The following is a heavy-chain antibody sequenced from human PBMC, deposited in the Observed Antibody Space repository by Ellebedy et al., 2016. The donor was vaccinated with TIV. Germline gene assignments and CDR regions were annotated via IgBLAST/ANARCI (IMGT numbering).Heavy chain of an antibody. CDR2: ISSSSSYT. D-gene: IGHD2-15*01. J-gene: IGHJ3*02. Sequence: GESLKISXAASGFTFSDYYMSWIRQAPGKGLEWVSYISSSSSYTNYADSVKGRFTISRDNAKNSLYLQMNSLRAEDTAVYYCAREGAYCSGGSCYPYDAFDIWGQGTMVTVSS. CDR3: AREGAYCSGGSCYPYDAFDI. V-gene: IGHV3-11*05. CDR1: GFTFSDYY.